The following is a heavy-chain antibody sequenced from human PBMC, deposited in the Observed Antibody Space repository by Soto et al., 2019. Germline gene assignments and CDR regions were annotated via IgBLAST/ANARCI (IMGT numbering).Heavy chain of an antibody. Sequence: PGGSLRLSCAASGFTFSSYAMHWVRQAPGKGLECVAVISYDGSNKYYADSVKGRFTISRDNSKNTLYLQMNSLRAEDTAVYYCARAYCSGGSCYRVDYWGQETLFTAAS. CDR2: ISYDGSNK. D-gene: IGHD2-15*01. V-gene: IGHV3-30-3*01. CDR1: GFTFSSYA. J-gene: IGHJ4*02. CDR3: ARAYCSGGSCYRVDY.